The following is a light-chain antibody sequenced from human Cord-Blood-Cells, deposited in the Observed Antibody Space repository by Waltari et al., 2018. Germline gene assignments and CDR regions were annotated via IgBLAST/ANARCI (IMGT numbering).Light chain of an antibody. CDR2: WAS. J-gene: IGKJ3*01. CDR1: QSVLYSSNNKNY. Sequence: DIVMTQSPDSLAVSLGERATINCKSSQSVLYSSNNKNYLAWYQQKPGQPPKLLIYWASTRESGVPDRFSGRGSGTDFTLTISSLQAEDVAVYYCQQYYSTSFWFGPGTKVDI. CDR3: QQYYSTSFW. V-gene: IGKV4-1*01.